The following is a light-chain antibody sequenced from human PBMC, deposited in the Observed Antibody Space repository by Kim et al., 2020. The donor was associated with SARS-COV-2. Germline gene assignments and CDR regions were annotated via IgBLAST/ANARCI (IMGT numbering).Light chain of an antibody. CDR3: VLYMGSGIWV. J-gene: IGLJ3*02. V-gene: IGLV8-61*01. CDR1: SGSVSTSYY. CDR2: STN. Sequence: GGEVTLTCGLSSGSVSTSYYPSWYQQTPGQAPRTLIYSTNTRSSGVPDRFSGSILGNKAALTITGAQADDECDYYCVLYMGSGIWVFGGGTQLTVL.